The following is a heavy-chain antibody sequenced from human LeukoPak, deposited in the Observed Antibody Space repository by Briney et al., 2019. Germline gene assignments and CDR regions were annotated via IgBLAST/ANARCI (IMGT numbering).Heavy chain of an antibody. D-gene: IGHD7-27*01. CDR3: AKTGERDY. CDR2: IKEDGTQK. Sequence: GGSLRLSCAASGFTFNKSWMSWVRQAPGKGPEWVANIKEDGTQKYYEDSVRGRFTISRDNAENSLYLQMNSLRDEDTAVYYCAKTGERDYWGRGTLVTVSS. CDR1: GFTFNKSW. J-gene: IGHJ4*02. V-gene: IGHV3-7*01.